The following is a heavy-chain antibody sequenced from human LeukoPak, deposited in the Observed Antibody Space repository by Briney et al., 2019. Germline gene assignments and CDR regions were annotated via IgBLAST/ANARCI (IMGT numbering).Heavy chain of an antibody. V-gene: IGHV3-7*01. CDR3: GRGSRISDY. J-gene: IGHJ4*02. CDR2: IRQDGSEK. CDR1: GFIFSSYW. Sequence: TGGSLRLSCEVFGFIFSSYWMSWVRQAPGKGPEWVAHIRQDGSEKDYVDSVKGRFTISRDNAKNSLYLQMNSLRAEDTAVYYCGRGSRISDYWGQGTQVTVSS. D-gene: IGHD2-15*01.